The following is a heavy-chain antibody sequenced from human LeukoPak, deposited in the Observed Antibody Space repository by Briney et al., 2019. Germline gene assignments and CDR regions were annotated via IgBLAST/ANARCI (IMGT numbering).Heavy chain of an antibody. D-gene: IGHD6-19*01. CDR1: GGSISDYY. V-gene: IGHV4-59*08. J-gene: IGHJ4*02. CDR2: ISYSGST. Sequence: SETLSLTCTVSGGSISDYYWSWIRRPPGKGLEWIGYISYSGSTNYNPSLKSRVTISVDTSKNQFSLKLSSVTAADTAVYYCASEGVALAGIDYWGQGTLVTVSS. CDR3: ASEGVALAGIDY.